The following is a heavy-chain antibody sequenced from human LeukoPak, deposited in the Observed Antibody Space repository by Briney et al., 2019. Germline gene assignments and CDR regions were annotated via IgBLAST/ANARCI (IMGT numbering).Heavy chain of an antibody. J-gene: IGHJ4*02. CDR2: IYYSGST. D-gene: IGHD2-8*02. CDR1: GDSISSSSYY. V-gene: IGHV4-39*01. Sequence: SETLSLTCTVSGDSISSSSYYWGWIRQPPGKGLEWIGSIYYSGSTYYNPSLKSRVTMSVDTSKNQFSLKLSSVTAADTAVYYCARHGGVGVIPDFDYWGPGTLVTVSS. CDR3: ARHGGVGVIPDFDY.